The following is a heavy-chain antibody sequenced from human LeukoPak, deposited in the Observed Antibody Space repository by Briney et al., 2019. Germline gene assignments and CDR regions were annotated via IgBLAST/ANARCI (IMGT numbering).Heavy chain of an antibody. Sequence: SLRLSFAASGFTLSTNAMTWLRHAQGKGLEWVSIIGGSDSRTYYADSVKGRFTISRDNSKNTLYLQMNSLRAEDTAVYYCAKDSSSYNWGYMDVWGKGTTVIVSS. V-gene: IGHV3-23*01. J-gene: IGHJ6*03. D-gene: IGHD1-20*01. CDR3: AKDSSSYNWGYMDV. CDR2: IGGSDSRT. CDR1: GFTLSTNA.